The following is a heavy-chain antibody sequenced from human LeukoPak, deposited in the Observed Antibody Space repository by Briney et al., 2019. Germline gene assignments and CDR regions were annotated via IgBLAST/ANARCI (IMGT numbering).Heavy chain of an antibody. Sequence: GGFLRLSCAASGFTFSSHWMHWVRQAPGKGLEWVSSFSRSGPYIYYADSVKGRFTISRDNAKNSLYLQTNSLRAEDTAVYYCARVSAAMTHWHFDLWGRGTLVTVSS. CDR2: FSRSGPYI. CDR3: ARVSAAMTHWHFDL. CDR1: GFTFSSHW. J-gene: IGHJ2*01. V-gene: IGHV3-21*01. D-gene: IGHD2-2*01.